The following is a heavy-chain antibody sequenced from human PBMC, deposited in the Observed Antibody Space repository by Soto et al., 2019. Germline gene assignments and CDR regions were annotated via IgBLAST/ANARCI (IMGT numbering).Heavy chain of an antibody. Sequence: QVQLQQWGAGLLKPSETLSLTCAVYGGSFSGYYWSWIRQPPGKGLEWIGEINHSGSTNYNPSLKSRVTISVDTSKNQFSLKLSSATAADTAVYYCARGTPSGGRPDFDYWGQGTLVTVSS. D-gene: IGHD2-15*01. J-gene: IGHJ4*02. V-gene: IGHV4-34*01. CDR3: ARGTPSGGRPDFDY. CDR2: INHSGST. CDR1: GGSFSGYY.